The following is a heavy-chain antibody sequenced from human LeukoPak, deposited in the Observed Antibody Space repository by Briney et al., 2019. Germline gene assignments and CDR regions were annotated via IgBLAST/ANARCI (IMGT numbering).Heavy chain of an antibody. CDR2: IYSGGST. D-gene: IGHD3-22*01. CDR1: GFTFSDYF. V-gene: IGHV3-66*01. CDR3: AREYYYDSSGYWEGKYNWFDP. J-gene: IGHJ5*02. Sequence: GGSLRLSCAASGFTFSDYFMSWVRQAPGKGLEWVSVIYSGGSTYYADSVKGRFTIFRDNSKNTLYLQMNSLRAEDTAVYYCAREYYYDSSGYWEGKYNWFDPWGQGTLVTVSS.